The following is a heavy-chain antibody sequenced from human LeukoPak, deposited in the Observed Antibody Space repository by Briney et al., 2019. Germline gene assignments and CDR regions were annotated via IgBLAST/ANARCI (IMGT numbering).Heavy chain of an antibody. CDR2: IYYSGST. Sequence: PSETLSLTCTVPGGSISSYYWSWIRQPPGKGLEWIGYIYYSGSTNYNPSLKSRVTISVDTSKNQFSLKLSSVTAADTAVYYCARLDRKTSSGWYLDYWGQGTLVTVSS. J-gene: IGHJ4*02. V-gene: IGHV4-59*08. CDR1: GGSISSYY. D-gene: IGHD6-19*01. CDR3: ARLDRKTSSGWYLDY.